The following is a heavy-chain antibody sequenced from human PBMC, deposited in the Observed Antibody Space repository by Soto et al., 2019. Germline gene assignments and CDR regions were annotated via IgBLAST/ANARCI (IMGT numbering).Heavy chain of an antibody. D-gene: IGHD6-19*01. J-gene: IGHJ3*02. CDR3: AKDLRPWTSGEIAYAFDI. V-gene: IGHV3-23*01. Sequence: GGSLRLSCAASGFTFSSYAMSWVRQAPGKGLEWVSAISGSGGSTYYADSVKGRFTISRDNSKNTLYLQMNSLRAEDTAVYYCAKDLRPWTSGEIAYAFDIWGQGTMVTVSS. CDR2: ISGSGGST. CDR1: GFTFSSYA.